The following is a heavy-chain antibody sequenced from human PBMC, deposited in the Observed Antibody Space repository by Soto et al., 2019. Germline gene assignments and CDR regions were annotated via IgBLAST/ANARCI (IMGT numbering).Heavy chain of an antibody. CDR3: AWSAAAVVPYYFDY. V-gene: IGHV4-39*07. J-gene: IGHJ4*02. CDR2: IYYSGST. CDR1: GGSISSSSYY. Sequence: PSETLSLTCTVSGGSISSSSYYWGWIRQPPGKGLEWIGSIYYSGSTYYNPSLKSRVTISVDTSKNQFSLKLSSVTAADTAVYYCAWSAAAVVPYYFDYWGQGTLVTVSS. D-gene: IGHD2-15*01.